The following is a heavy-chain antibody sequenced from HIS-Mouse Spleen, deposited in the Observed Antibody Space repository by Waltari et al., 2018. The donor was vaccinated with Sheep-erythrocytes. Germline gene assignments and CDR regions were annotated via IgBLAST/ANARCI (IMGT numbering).Heavy chain of an antibody. Sequence: EVQLVQSGAEVKKSGESLKISCKGSGYSFTSYWIGWVRQMPGKGLEWMGIISPGDSDTRYSPSFQGQVTISADQSISTAYLQWSSLKASDTAMYYCARLRSSGYYYDSSGYSRNWFDPWGQGTLVTVSS. CDR1: GYSFTSYW. V-gene: IGHV5-51*01. CDR2: ISPGDSDT. CDR3: ARLRSSGYYYDSSGYSRNWFDP. J-gene: IGHJ5*02. D-gene: IGHD3-22*01.